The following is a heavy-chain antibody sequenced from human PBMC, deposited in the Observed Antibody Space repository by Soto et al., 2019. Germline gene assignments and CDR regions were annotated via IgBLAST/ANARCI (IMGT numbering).Heavy chain of an antibody. V-gene: IGHV3-33*01. CDR1: GFTFSSYG. Sequence: QVQLVESGGGVVQPGRSLRLSCAASGFTFSSYGMHWVRQAPGKGLVWVAVIWFDGSNQYYADSVKGRFTISRDNSKNTLYLQMNSLRAEDTAVYYCARGVGTYYNGMDVWGQGTTVTVSS. CDR3: ARGVGTYYNGMDV. CDR2: IWFDGSNQ. J-gene: IGHJ6*02. D-gene: IGHD1-26*01.